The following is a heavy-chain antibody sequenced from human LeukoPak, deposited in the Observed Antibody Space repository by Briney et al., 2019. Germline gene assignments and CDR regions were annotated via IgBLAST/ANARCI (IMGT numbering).Heavy chain of an antibody. V-gene: IGHV4-61*02. CDR1: GGSINSGSYY. CDR2: IYTSGST. D-gene: IGHD2/OR15-2a*01. J-gene: IGHJ6*03. Sequence: SDTLSLTCTVSGGSINSGSYYWSWIRQPAGKGLEWIRRIYTSGSTNYNPSLKSRVTISMDTSKNQFSLKLTYVTTADTAVYYYSTGDYFHYYYYYVDVWGKGITVTVSS. CDR3: STGDYFHYYYYYVDV.